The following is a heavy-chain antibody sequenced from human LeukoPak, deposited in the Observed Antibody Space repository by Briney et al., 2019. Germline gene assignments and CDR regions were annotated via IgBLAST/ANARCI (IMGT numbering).Heavy chain of an antibody. V-gene: IGHV4-39*07. CDR2: ICYSGST. D-gene: IGHD3-22*01. J-gene: IGHJ4*02. CDR3: ARDRGYYDSSGYYW. CDR1: GGSISSSRYY. Sequence: SETLSLTCTVSGGSISSSRYYWGWIRQPPGKGLEWIGSICYSGSTYYNPSLKSRVTISVDTSKNQFSLKLSSVTAADTAVYYCARDRGYYDSSGYYWWGQGTLVTVSS.